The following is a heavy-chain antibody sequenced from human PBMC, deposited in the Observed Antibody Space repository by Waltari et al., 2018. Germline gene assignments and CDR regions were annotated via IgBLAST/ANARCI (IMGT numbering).Heavy chain of an antibody. D-gene: IGHD6-6*01. CDR2: IYYSGST. J-gene: IGHJ1*01. V-gene: IGHV4-59*08. CDR1: GGSISSSY. CDR3: ARVSSSSSGVGYFQH. Sequence: QVQLQESGPGLVKPSETLSLTCTVSGGSISSSYWSWIRQPPGKGLEWIGYIYYSGSTNYDPSLKSRVTISVDTSKNQFSLKLSSVTAADTAVYYCARVSSSSSGVGYFQHWGQGTLVTVSS.